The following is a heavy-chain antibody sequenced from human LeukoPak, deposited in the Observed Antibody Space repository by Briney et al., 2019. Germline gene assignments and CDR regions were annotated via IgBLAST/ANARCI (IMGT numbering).Heavy chain of an antibody. CDR3: TRRMYYDYVWGSYEYYMDV. D-gene: IGHD3-16*01. V-gene: IGHV3-73*01. J-gene: IGHJ6*03. CDR2: IRSKANSYAT. Sequence: PGGSLRLTCAASGFTFSGSAMHWVRQASGKGLEWVGRIRSKANSYATAYAASVKGRFTISRDDSKNTAYPQMNSLKTEDTAVYYCTRRMYYDYVWGSYEYYMDVWGKGTTVTVSS. CDR1: GFTFSGSA.